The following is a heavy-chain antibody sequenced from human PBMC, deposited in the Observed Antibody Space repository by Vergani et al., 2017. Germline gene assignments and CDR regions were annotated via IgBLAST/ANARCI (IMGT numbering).Heavy chain of an antibody. CDR1: GESFSSFY. CDR2: INNDGHT. Sequence: QVQLQQWGAGVVKPSGTLYITCAVFGESFSSFYWSWIRQPPGKGLEWIGEINNDGHTKYNPSLDSRVTVSRDTAKNQFTLILMSVTAADTAMYYCAVRPRVNLVGGEIVTKRTFDYWSQGSLVTVSS. D-gene: IGHD3-10*01. CDR3: AVRPRVNLVGGEIVTKRTFDY. V-gene: IGHV4-34*02. J-gene: IGHJ4*02.